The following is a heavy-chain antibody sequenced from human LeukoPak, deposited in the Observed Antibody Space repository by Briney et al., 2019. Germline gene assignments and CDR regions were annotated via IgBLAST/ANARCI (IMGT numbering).Heavy chain of an antibody. J-gene: IGHJ3*02. D-gene: IGHD2-2*01. CDR1: GGSFSGYY. CDR2: INHSGST. CDR3: ARGFSCSSTSCQRDDAFDI. V-gene: IGHV4-34*01. Sequence: PSETLSLTCAVYGGSFSGYYWSWIRQPPGKGLEWIGEINHSGSTNYNPSLKSRVTISVDTSKNQFSLKLSSVTAADTAVYYCARGFSCSSTSCQRDDAFDISGQGTMVTVSS.